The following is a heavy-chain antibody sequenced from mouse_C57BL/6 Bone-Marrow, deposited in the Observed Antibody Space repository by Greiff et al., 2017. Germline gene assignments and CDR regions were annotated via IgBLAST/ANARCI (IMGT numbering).Heavy chain of an antibody. CDR3: PRPYYSNYWYFDV. V-gene: IGHV1-55*01. Sequence: VQLQQPGAELVKPGASVKMSCKASGYTFTSYWITWVKQRPEQGLEWIGDIYPGSGSTNYNEKFTIKATRTVDTSSSTAYMQLSSLTSEDSAVYYCPRPYYSNYWYFDVWGTGTTVTVSS. J-gene: IGHJ1*03. CDR1: GYTFTSYW. D-gene: IGHD2-5*01. CDR2: IYPGSGST.